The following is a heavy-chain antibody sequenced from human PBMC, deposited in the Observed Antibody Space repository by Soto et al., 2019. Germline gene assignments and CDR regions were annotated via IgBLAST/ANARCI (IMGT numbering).Heavy chain of an antibody. CDR2: ISGSGGST. CDR3: AIEDYCSSTSCPLDSWGNWFDP. J-gene: IGHJ5*02. D-gene: IGHD2-2*01. Sequence: GGSLRLSCAASGFTFSSYAMSWVRQAPGKGLEWVSAISGSGGSTYYADSVKGRFTISRDNSKNTLYLQMNSLRAEDTAVYYCAIEDYCSSTSCPLDSWGNWFDPWGQGTLVTVSS. V-gene: IGHV3-23*01. CDR1: GFTFSSYA.